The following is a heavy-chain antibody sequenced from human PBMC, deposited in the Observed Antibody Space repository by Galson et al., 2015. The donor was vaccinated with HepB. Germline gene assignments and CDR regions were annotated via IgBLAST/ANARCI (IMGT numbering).Heavy chain of an antibody. V-gene: IGHV3-11*06. CDR3: ARTAKDIEFGLYFDY. CDR2: ISRSSTYT. J-gene: IGHJ4*02. Sequence: SLRLSCAASGFTFSDYYMSWIRQAPGKGLEWVSYISRSSTYTKDADSVKGRFTISRDNAKNSLYLQMNSLRAEDTAIYYCARTAKDIEFGLYFDYWGQGTLVTVSS. CDR1: GFTFSDYY. D-gene: IGHD3-16*01.